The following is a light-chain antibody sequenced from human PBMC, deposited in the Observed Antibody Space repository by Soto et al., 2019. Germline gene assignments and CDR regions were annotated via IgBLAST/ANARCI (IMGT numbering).Light chain of an antibody. CDR1: QSISIW. J-gene: IGKJ1*01. Sequence: IQMTQSPSTLSASVGDRVTITCRASQSISIWLAWYQQKPGKAPKLLIYKASSLESEVPSRFSGSGSATEFTLTINSLQPDDSATYYCQQYNSDSTFGQGTKVEIK. CDR2: KAS. V-gene: IGKV1-5*03. CDR3: QQYNSDST.